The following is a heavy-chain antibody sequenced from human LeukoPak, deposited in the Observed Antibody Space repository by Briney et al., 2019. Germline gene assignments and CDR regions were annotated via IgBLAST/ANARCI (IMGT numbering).Heavy chain of an antibody. J-gene: IGHJ4*02. CDR1: GASINSGTYY. Sequence: PSKTLSLTCTVSGASINSGTYYWAWIRQPPGKGLEWIGSIYYRGSTYYNPSLKSRVFISVHTSKNQFSLRLSSVTAADTAVYFCARTRSYGSENYLRYWGQGILVTVSS. CDR3: ARTRSYGSENYLRY. V-gene: IGHV4-39*01. D-gene: IGHD3-10*01. CDR2: IYYRGST.